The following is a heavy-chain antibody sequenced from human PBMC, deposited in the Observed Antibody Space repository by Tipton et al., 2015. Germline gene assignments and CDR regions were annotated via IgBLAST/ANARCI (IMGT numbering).Heavy chain of an antibody. V-gene: IGHV4-39*07. J-gene: IGHJ4*02. D-gene: IGHD3-16*01. CDR2: IYYSGST. CDR1: GGSISSSNYY. Sequence: TLSLTCIVSGGSISSSNYYWGWIRQPPGKGLEWIGSIYYSGSTYYNPSLKSRVTISVDTSKNQFSLKLSSVTAADSAVYYCASGGILGYFDYWGQGTLITVSS. CDR3: ASGGILGYFDY.